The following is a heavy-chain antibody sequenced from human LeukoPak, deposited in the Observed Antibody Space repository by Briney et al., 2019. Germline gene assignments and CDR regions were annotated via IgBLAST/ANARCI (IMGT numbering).Heavy chain of an antibody. CDR1: GGTISSYY. CDR3: ARGSTVTIFPWVY. J-gene: IGHJ4*02. CDR2: IYYSGST. D-gene: IGHD4-17*01. Sequence: WETLSLTCTASGGTISSYYWSWIRQPPGKGLEWIGYIYYSGSTNYNPSLKSRVTISIDKSKNQFSLKLSSVTAADTALYYCARGSTVTIFPWVYWGQGTLVSVSS. V-gene: IGHV4-59*01.